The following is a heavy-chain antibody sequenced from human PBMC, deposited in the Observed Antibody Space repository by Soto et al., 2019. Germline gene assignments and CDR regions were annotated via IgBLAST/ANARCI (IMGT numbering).Heavy chain of an antibody. Sequence: SETLSLTCTVSGGSISSSSYYWGWIRQPPGKGLEWIGYIYYSGSTNYNPSLKSRVTISVDTSKNQFSLKLSSVTAADTAVYYCARRYGSAFDIWGQGTMVTVSS. CDR1: GGSISSSSYY. CDR3: ARRYGSAFDI. V-gene: IGHV4-61*05. D-gene: IGHD3-10*01. J-gene: IGHJ3*02. CDR2: IYYSGST.